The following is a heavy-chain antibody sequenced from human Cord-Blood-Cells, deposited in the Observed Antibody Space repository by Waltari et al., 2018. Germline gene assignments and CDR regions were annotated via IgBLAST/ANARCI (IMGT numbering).Heavy chain of an antibody. D-gene: IGHD4-17*01. CDR1: GFTFSGSA. J-gene: IGHJ3*02. CDR3: TSTTVINAFDI. Sequence: EVQLVESGGGLVQPGGSLKLSCAASGFTFSGSAMHWVRQASGKGRGWVGRIRRKANSYATAYAASVKGRFTISRDDSKNTAYLQMNSLKTEDTAVYYCTSTTVINAFDIWGQGTMVTVSS. CDR2: IRRKANSYAT. V-gene: IGHV3-73*02.